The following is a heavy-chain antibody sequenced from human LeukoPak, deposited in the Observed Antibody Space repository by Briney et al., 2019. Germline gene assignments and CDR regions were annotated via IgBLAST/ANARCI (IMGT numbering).Heavy chain of an antibody. CDR3: AKDSGSYYVREFDY. D-gene: IGHD1-26*01. J-gene: IGHJ4*02. Sequence: GGSLRLSCVVSGLTFSSYSMTWVRQAPGKGLEWVSGISASGGETWYPDSVKGRFTISRDNSKNTLFLQMNSLRAEDTAVYYCAKDSGSYYVREFDYWGQGTLVTVSS. CDR1: GLTFSSYS. CDR2: ISASGGET. V-gene: IGHV3-23*01.